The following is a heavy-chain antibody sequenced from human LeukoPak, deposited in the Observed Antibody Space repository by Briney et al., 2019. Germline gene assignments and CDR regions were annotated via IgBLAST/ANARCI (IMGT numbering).Heavy chain of an antibody. CDR2: ISGSGGDT. V-gene: IGHV3-23*01. Sequence: GGSLRLSCAASGFTFSIYAMSWVRQAPGKGLEWVSAISGSGGDTYYAESVKGRFTISRDNSKNTLYLQMNSLRAEDTAVYYCATKRNIVTTSADDYWGQGTLVTVSS. CDR1: GFTFSIYA. J-gene: IGHJ4*02. CDR3: ATKRNIVTTSADDY. D-gene: IGHD2/OR15-2a*01.